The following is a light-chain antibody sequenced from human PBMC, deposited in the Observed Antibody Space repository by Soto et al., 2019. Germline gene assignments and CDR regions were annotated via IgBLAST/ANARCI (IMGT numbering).Light chain of an antibody. CDR3: QQYGRT. Sequence: EILLTQSPSTLSLSPGERATLSCRASQSVTSKYLAWYQQKRGQAPSLLIWGASIRATGLLERFSGGGSGTDFTLTINRLEPEDFAVYYCQQYGRTFGQGTKVDIK. CDR1: QSVTSKY. J-gene: IGKJ2*01. V-gene: IGKV3-20*01. CDR2: GAS.